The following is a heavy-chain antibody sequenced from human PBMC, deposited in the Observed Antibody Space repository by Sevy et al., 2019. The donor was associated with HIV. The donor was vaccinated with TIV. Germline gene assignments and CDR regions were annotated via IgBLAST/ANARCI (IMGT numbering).Heavy chain of an antibody. J-gene: IGHJ3*02. D-gene: IGHD2-2*01. CDR1: GGSFSGYY. CDR2: INHSGST. V-gene: IGHV4-34*01. Sequence: LPETLSLTCAVYGGSFSGYYWSWIRQPPGKGLEWIGEINHSGSTNYNPSLKSRVTISGDTSKNQFSLKLSSVTAADTAVYYCARHCTGTSCSHAFDIWGQGTMVTVSS. CDR3: ARHCTGTSCSHAFDI.